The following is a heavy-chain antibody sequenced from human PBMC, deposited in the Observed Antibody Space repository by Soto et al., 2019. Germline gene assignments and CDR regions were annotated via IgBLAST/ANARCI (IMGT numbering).Heavy chain of an antibody. CDR2: IYSGGST. V-gene: IGHV3-53*01. CDR3: AREGDY. J-gene: IGHJ4*02. CDR1: GFTFSSDS. Sequence: XESLALAFPASGFTFSSDSVNGAGQAPGKGLEWVSVIYSGGSTYYADSVKGRFTISRDNSKNTLYLQMNSMRAEETAVYYCAREGDYWGQGTLVTV.